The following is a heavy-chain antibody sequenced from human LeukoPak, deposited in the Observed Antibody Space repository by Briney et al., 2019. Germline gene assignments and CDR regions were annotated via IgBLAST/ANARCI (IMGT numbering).Heavy chain of an antibody. J-gene: IGHJ5*02. CDR3: AKNRDGDSSSFYWFDP. CDR2: ISFDATNK. D-gene: IGHD6-6*01. CDR1: GFTFSSYG. Sequence: GGSLRLSCAASGFTFSSYGMHWVRQAPGKGLEWVAVISFDATNKYYADSVKGRFTISRDNSKNTLYLQMNSLRAEDTAVYYCAKNRDGDSSSFYWFDPWGQGTLVTVSS. V-gene: IGHV3-30*18.